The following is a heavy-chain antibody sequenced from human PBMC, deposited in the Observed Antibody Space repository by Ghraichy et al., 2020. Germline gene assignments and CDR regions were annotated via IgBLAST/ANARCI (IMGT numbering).Heavy chain of an antibody. Sequence: SLNISCTVSGGSISSGSYYWSWIRQPAGKGLEWIGRIYTSGSTNYNPSLKSRVTISVDTSKNQFSLKLSSVTAADTAVYYCARERGWPRWGWFDPWGQGTLVTVSS. CDR3: ARERGWPRWGWFDP. V-gene: IGHV4-61*02. D-gene: IGHD4-23*01. CDR2: IYTSGST. J-gene: IGHJ5*02. CDR1: GGSISSGSYY.